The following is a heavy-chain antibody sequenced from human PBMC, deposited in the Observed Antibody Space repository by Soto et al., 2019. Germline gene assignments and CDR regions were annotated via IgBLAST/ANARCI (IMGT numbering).Heavy chain of an antibody. CDR2: INPKSGGT. Sequence: ASVKVSCKTSGYTFSAYYMPWVRQAPGQGLEWMGWINPKSGGTLYAQKFQGRVTMTRDTSISTAYMELSRLRSDDTAVYYCARGGTFAYDTSGYSVYWGQGTLVTVSS. CDR3: ARGGTFAYDTSGYSVY. J-gene: IGHJ4*02. D-gene: IGHD3-22*01. CDR1: GYTFSAYY. V-gene: IGHV1-2*02.